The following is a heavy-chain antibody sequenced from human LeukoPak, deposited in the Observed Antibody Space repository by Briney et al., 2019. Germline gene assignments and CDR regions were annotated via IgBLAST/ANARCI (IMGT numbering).Heavy chain of an antibody. CDR1: GYSFTGYY. D-gene: IGHD4-23*01. Sequence: ASVKVSCKASGYSFTGYYIHWVRQAPGQGLEWMGWISPSSGGTNYAQRFQGRLTMTRDTSISTAYMELGSLTSDDTALYYCARNYGGSSKYFDNWGQGTLVTVSS. CDR2: ISPSSGGT. J-gene: IGHJ4*02. CDR3: ARNYGGSSKYFDN. V-gene: IGHV1-2*02.